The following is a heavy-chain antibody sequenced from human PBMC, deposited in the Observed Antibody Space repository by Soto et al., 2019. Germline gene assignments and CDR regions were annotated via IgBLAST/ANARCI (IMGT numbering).Heavy chain of an antibody. D-gene: IGHD7-27*01. CDR1: GYTFTSYY. CDR3: ASLPWANYYYYGMDV. J-gene: IGHJ6*02. Sequence: AASVKVSCKASGYTFTSYYMHWVRQAPGQGLEWMGIINPSGGSTSYAQKFQGRVTMTRNTSISTAYMELSSLRSEDTAVYYCASLPWANYYYYGMDVWGRGTTVTVSS. V-gene: IGHV1-46*01. CDR2: INPSGGST.